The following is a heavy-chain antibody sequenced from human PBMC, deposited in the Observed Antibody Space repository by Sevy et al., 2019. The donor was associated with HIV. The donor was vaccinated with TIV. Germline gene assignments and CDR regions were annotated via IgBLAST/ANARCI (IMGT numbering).Heavy chain of an antibody. CDR3: ARDLGRWYHNDAFDI. CDR1: GFTFSSYA. D-gene: IGHD6-13*01. J-gene: IGHJ3*02. V-gene: IGHV3-30-3*01. CDR2: ISYDGSNK. Sequence: GWSLRLSCAASGFTFSSYAMHWVRQAPGKGLEWVAVISYDGSNKYYADSVKGRFTISRDNSKNTLYLQMNSLRAEDTAVYYCARDLGRWYHNDAFDIWGQGTMVTVSS.